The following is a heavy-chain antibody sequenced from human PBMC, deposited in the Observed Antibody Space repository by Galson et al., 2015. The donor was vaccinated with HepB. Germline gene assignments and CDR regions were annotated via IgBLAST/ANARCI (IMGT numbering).Heavy chain of an antibody. V-gene: IGHV3-33*01. D-gene: IGHD4-17*01. CDR1: GFTFSSYG. CDR3: ASSLTTATVIFDY. J-gene: IGHJ4*02. CDR2: IWYDGSNK. Sequence: SLRLSCAASGFTFSSYGMHWVRQAPGKGLEWVAVIWYDGSNKYYADSVKGRFTISRDNSKNTLYLQMNSLRAEDTAVYYCASSLTTATVIFDYWGQGTLVTVSS.